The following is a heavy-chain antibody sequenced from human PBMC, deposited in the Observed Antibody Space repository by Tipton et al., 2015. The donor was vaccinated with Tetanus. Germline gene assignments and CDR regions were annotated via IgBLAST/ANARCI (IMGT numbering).Heavy chain of an antibody. J-gene: IGHJ4*02. CDR2: IKSDGSKA. Sequence: SLRLSCAASGFSFRSYWMHWVRQSPGKGLEWVSRIKSDGSKATYADSVKGRFTISRDNAKNSLYLQMNSLRDEDTAVYYCARDFSYYFDSKSGFDYWGQGTLVTVSS. D-gene: IGHD3-22*01. CDR3: ARDFSYYFDSKSGFDY. V-gene: IGHV3-74*03. CDR1: GFSFRSYW.